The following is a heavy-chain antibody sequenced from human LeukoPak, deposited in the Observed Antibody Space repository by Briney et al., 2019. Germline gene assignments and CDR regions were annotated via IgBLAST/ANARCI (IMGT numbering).Heavy chain of an antibody. D-gene: IGHD2/OR15-2a*01. CDR3: AKDGTSYYYIYY. J-gene: IGHJ4*02. CDR2: ISSSSSYI. CDR1: GFTFSNYN. V-gene: IGHV3-21*01. Sequence: GGSLRLSCAVSGFTFSNYNMNWVRQAPGKGLEWVSFISSSSSYIYYADSVKGRFTVSRDDSKNTLYLQMNSLRGDDTAVYYCAKDGTSYYYIYYWGQGTLVTVSS.